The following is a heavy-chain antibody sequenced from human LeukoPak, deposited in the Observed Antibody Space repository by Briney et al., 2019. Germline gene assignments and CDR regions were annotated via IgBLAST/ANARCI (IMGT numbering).Heavy chain of an antibody. CDR2: ISYDGSNK. CDR1: GFTFSSYA. V-gene: IGHV3-30-3*01. J-gene: IGHJ4*02. Sequence: GGSLRLSCAASGFTFSSYAMHWIRQAPGKGLEWVAVISYDGSNKYYADSVKGQFTISRDNSKNTLYLQMNSLRAEDTAVYYCARDPHCSSTSCYNSDFDYWGQGTLVTVSS. D-gene: IGHD2-2*02. CDR3: ARDPHCSSTSCYNSDFDY.